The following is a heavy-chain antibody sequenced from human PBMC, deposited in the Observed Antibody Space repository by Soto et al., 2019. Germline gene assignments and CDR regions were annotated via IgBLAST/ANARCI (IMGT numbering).Heavy chain of an antibody. Sequence: SETLSLTCTVSNGSISSGGYSWSWIRQTPGKGLEWIGYIYPTGKTYYNPSLKNRATLSIDTSQNQFSLQLTSVTAADMAVYYCARAPPGPAPRWGVWGHGTTVTVSS. CDR1: NGSISSGGYS. CDR3: ARAPPGPAPRWGV. V-gene: IGHV4-30-2*01. J-gene: IGHJ6*02. CDR2: IYPTGKT. D-gene: IGHD3-16*01.